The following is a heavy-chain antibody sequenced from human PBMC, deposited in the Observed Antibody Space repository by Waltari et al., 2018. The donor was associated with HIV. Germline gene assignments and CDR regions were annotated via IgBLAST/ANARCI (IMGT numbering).Heavy chain of an antibody. Sequence: QVQLVQSGAEVKKPGASVKVSCKASGYTFTSYDINWVRQATGQGLEWMGWMNPNSGNTGYAQKFQGRVTMTRNTSISTAYMELSSLRSEDTAVYYCARWDHSDSSSGGPYGMDVWGQGTTVTVSS. CDR2: MNPNSGNT. D-gene: IGHD6-6*01. J-gene: IGHJ6*02. CDR3: ARWDHSDSSSGGPYGMDV. V-gene: IGHV1-8*01. CDR1: GYTFTSYD.